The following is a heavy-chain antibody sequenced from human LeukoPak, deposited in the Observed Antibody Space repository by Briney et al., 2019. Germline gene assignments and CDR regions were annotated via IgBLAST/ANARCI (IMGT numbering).Heavy chain of an antibody. CDR3: ARGYILVATNYFDY. CDR2: IIPIFGTA. J-gene: IGHJ4*02. V-gene: IGHV1-69*05. Sequence: ASVKVSCKASGGTFSSYAISWVRQAPGQGLEWMGRIIPIFGTANYAQKFQGKVTITTDESTSTAYMELSSLRSEGTAVYYCARGYILVATNYFDYWGQGTLVTVSS. CDR1: GGTFSSYA. D-gene: IGHD5-12*01.